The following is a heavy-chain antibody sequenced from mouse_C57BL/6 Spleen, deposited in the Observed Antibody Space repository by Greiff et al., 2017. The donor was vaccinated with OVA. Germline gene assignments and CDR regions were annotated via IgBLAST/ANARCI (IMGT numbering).Heavy chain of an antibody. J-gene: IGHJ3*01. CDR1: GFNIKDDY. Sequence: VQLQQSGAELVRPGASVKLSCTASGFNIKDDYMHWVKQRPEQGLEWIGWIDPENGDTEYASKFQGKATLTADTSSNTAYLQLSSLTSEDTAVFNCTTDNGSSAWIADWGQGTLVTVS. V-gene: IGHV14-4*01. CDR3: TTDNGSSAWIAD. CDR2: IDPENGDT. D-gene: IGHD1-1*01.